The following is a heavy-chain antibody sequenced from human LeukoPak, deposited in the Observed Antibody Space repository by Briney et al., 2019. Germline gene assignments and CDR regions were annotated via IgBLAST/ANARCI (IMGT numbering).Heavy chain of an antibody. CDR3: ARDAQYYYDSSGYYPGVGFDP. CDR2: IYYSGSN. J-gene: IGHJ5*02. D-gene: IGHD3-22*01. CDR1: GGSISSYY. V-gene: IGHV4-59*01. Sequence: PSETLSLTCTVSGGSISSYYWSWIRQPPGKGLEWIGYIYYSGSNNYNPSLKSRVTISVDTSKNQFSLKLSSVTAADTAVYYCARDAQYYYDSSGYYPGVGFDPWGQGTLVTVSS.